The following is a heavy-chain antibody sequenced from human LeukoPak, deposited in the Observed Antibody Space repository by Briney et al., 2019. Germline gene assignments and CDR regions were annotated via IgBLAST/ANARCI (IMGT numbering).Heavy chain of an antibody. J-gene: IGHJ4*02. V-gene: IGHV3-23*01. CDR2: ISGSGGST. CDR1: GFTFSSYG. D-gene: IGHD5-18*01. Sequence: GGSLRLSCAASGFTFSSYGMSWVRQAPGKGLEWVSAISGSGGSTYYADSVRGRFTISRDNSKNTLYLQMNSLRAEDTAVYYCAKDDRIQTRRYSYNYWGQGTLVTVSS. CDR3: AKDDRIQTRRYSYNY.